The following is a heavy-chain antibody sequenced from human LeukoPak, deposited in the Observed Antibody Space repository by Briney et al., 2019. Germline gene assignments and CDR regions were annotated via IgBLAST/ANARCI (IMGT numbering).Heavy chain of an antibody. CDR2: INHSGST. Sequence: PSETLSLTCAVYGGSFSGYYWSWIRQPPGKGLEWIGEINHSGSTNYNPSLKSRVTISVDTSKNQFSLKLSSVTAADTAVYYCARGAKSSSWYYKMYYYYYMDVWGKGTTVTVSS. J-gene: IGHJ6*03. V-gene: IGHV4-34*01. D-gene: IGHD6-13*01. CDR1: GGSFSGYY. CDR3: ARGAKSSSWYYKMYYYYYMDV.